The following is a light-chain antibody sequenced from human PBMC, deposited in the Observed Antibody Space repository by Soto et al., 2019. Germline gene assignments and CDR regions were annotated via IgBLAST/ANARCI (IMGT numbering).Light chain of an antibody. J-gene: IGLJ2*01. V-gene: IGLV2-11*01. CDR1: SSDVGGYNY. CDR3: SSYAGSYTFV. CDR2: DVT. Sequence: QSALTQPRSVSGSPGQSVTISCTGTSSDVGGYNYVSWYQQHPGKAPKLMIYDVTKRPSGVPDRFSGSKSGNTASLTISGLQAEDEADYCCSSYAGSYTFVFGGGTKLTVL.